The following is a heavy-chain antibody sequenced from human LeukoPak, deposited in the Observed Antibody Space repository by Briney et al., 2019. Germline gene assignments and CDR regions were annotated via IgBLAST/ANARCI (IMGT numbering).Heavy chain of an antibody. CDR1: GFIVSSTY. CDR3: TRSDMVAPGAFDY. Sequence: GGSLRLSCAASGFIVSSTYMSWVRQAPGKGPEWVSVISDAGSAYYADSVKGRFTISRDSSKNTLYLQMNSLRDEDTAVYYCTRSDMVAPGAFDYWGQGTLVTVSS. V-gene: IGHV3-66*01. J-gene: IGHJ4*02. CDR2: ISDAGSA. D-gene: IGHD5-12*01.